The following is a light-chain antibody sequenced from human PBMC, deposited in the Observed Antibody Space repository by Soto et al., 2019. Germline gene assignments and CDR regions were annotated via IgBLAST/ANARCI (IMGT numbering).Light chain of an antibody. J-gene: IGLJ1*01. Sequence: QSVLTQPPSASGSPGQSVAISCTGTSSDIGGYNFVSWYQQHPGTAPKLMIYDVTKRPSGVPDRFSGSKSGNTATLIVSGLQAEDEADYYCSSHGSSNNPYVFGTGTKLTVL. V-gene: IGLV2-8*01. CDR3: SSHGSSNNPYV. CDR1: SSDIGGYNF. CDR2: DVT.